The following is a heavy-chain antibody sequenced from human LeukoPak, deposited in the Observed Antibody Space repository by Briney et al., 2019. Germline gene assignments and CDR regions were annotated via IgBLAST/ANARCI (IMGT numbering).Heavy chain of an antibody. CDR2: IYYSGST. CDR1: GGSISSGGNY. CDR3: VRYDSSGYYPDY. Sequence: SETLSLTCNVSGGSISSGGNYWSWIRQLPGKDLEWIGYIYYSGSTYYNPSLKSRVSISVDMSKNQFSLNLTSVTAADTAVYYCVRYDSSGYYPDYWGQGTLVTVSS. J-gene: IGHJ4*02. D-gene: IGHD3-22*01. V-gene: IGHV4-31*03.